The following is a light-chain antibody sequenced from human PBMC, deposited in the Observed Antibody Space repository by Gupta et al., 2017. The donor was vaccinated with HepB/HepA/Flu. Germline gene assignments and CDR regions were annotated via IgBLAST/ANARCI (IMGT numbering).Light chain of an antibody. CDR2: DAS. V-gene: IGKV3-15*01. J-gene: IGKJ2*01. CDR3: QQYHSSPFT. Sequence: EIVMPQSPAPLSVSPGARATLYCRASQNVSSNLAWYQQKPGQPPRLVIYDASARATGIPVRSSGSGSGTDFTLAISSLQSEDVAVYYCQQYHSSPFTFGQGTKVEIK. CDR1: QNVSSN.